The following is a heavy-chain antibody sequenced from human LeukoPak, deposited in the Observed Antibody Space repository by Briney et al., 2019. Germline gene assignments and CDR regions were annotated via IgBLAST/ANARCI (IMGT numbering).Heavy chain of an antibody. CDR3: ARCSGSYGAFWFDP. D-gene: IGHD1-26*01. Sequence: SETLSLTCAVSGYSISSNYYWGWIRQPPGKGLEWIGSIFHSGSTYYNPSLKSRITISVDTSKNQFSLKLSSVAAADTAVYYCARCSGSYGAFWFDPRGQGTLVTVS. CDR1: GYSISSNYY. J-gene: IGHJ5*02. V-gene: IGHV4-38-2*01. CDR2: IFHSGST.